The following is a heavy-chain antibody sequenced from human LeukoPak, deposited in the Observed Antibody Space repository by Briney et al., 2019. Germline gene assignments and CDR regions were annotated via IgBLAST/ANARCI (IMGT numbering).Heavy chain of an antibody. Sequence: PGGSLRLSCVGSGFTFSRYWLNWVRQAPGKGLEWVANMNQDGSEIYYLDSVKGRFTISRDNAKNTLYLQMNNLRAEDTAVYYCAREDCTIGAVCSSLLDHWGRGTLVTVSS. CDR3: AREDCTIGAVCSSLLDH. D-gene: IGHD2-8*01. CDR1: GFTFSRYW. CDR2: MNQDGSEI. V-gene: IGHV3-7*01. J-gene: IGHJ4*02.